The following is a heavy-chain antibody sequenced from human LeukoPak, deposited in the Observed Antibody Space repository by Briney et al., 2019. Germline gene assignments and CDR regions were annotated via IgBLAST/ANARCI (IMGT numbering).Heavy chain of an antibody. CDR1: GGSISSHY. J-gene: IGHJ3*02. D-gene: IGHD2-2*01. Sequence: PSETLSLTCTVSGGSISSHYWSWIRQPPGKGLEWIGYIYNTGGTNYNPSLKSRVTISIDTSKNQFSLNLRSVTAADTAVYYCARRYCSSASCCAVSQDAFDIWGQGTLVTVSP. CDR3: ARRYCSSASCCAVSQDAFDI. V-gene: IGHV4-59*11. CDR2: IYNTGGT.